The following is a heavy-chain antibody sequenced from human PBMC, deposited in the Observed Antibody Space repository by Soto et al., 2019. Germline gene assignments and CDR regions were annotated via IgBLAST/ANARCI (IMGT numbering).Heavy chain of an antibody. D-gene: IGHD5-18*01. CDR2: IWYDGSNK. CDR1: GFTFSSYV. V-gene: IGHV3-33*01. CDR3: ARGGIQPTPAEYFPH. Sequence: QVQQVASGGGVVQPGRSLRLSCAASGFTFSSYVLHWVRQAPGKGQEWVAVIWYDGSNKYYADSVKGRFTISRDNSKNTLYLQMNSKRAEDTAVYYCARGGIQPTPAEYFPHGGQGTLVTVSS. J-gene: IGHJ1*01.